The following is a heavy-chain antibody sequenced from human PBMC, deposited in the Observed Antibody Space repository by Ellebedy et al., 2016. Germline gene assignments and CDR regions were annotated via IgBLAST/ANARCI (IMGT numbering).Heavy chain of an antibody. CDR2: IKSKSDGGTT. V-gene: IGHV3-15*01. CDR3: STVTSVAVR. Sequence: GESLKISXVASGFTFSEYAMHWVRQAPGKGLEWVGRIKSKSDGGTTDYAVPVKGRFSISRDDSKNMFFLQMNRLEIEDTAVYYCSTVTSVAVRWGQGTRVTVSS. D-gene: IGHD6-19*01. CDR1: GFTFSEYA. J-gene: IGHJ4*02.